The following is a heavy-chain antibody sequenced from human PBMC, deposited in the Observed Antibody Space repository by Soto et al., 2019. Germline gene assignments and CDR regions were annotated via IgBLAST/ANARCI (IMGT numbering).Heavy chain of an antibody. V-gene: IGHV1-69*13. D-gene: IGHD4-4*01. CDR2: IIPIFGTA. CDR1: GGTFSSYA. J-gene: IGHJ3*02. CDR3: ARQMTTVRDDAFDI. Sequence: SVKVSCKASGGTFSSYAINWVRQAPGQGLEWMGGIIPIFGTANYAQKFQGRVTITADESTSTAYMEPSSLRSEDTAVYYCARQMTTVRDDAFDIWGQGTVVTVSS.